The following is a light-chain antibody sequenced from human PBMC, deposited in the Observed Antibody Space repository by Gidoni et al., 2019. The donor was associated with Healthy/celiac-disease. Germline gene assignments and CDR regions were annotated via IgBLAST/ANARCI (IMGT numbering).Light chain of an antibody. CDR1: QSVSSY. V-gene: IGKV3-11*01. CDR2: DAS. CDR3: QRSNSRPR. Sequence: EIVLTQSPATLSLSPGERATLSCRASQSVSSYLAWYQQKPDQAPRLLIYDASNRATGIPAMFSGSGSANDFTITISRLEHEDVADYYWQRSNSRPRFGGGTKVEIK. J-gene: IGKJ4*01.